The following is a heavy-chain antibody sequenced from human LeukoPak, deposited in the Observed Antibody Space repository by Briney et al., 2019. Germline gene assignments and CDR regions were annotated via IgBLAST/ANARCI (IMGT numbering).Heavy chain of an antibody. CDR1: GYTFTYHY. CDR3: ARESDVGKDFDC. J-gene: IGHJ4*02. CDR2: INPSNGDT. V-gene: IGHV1-46*01. Sequence: ASVKVSCKASGYTFTYHYIHLVRQAPGRGLEWMGIINPSNGDTNYAQRFQGRVTMTRDTSTSTVYMELSSLDSEDTAVYYCARESDVGKDFDCWGQGTLVTVSS. D-gene: IGHD1-1*01.